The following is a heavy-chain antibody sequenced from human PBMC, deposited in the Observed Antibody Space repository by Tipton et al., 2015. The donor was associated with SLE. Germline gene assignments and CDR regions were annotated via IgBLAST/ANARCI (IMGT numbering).Heavy chain of an antibody. D-gene: IGHD2-21*02. CDR2: IKQDGSEK. J-gene: IGHJ4*02. Sequence: SLRLSCAASGFTFSSYWMSWVRQAPGKGLEWVANIKQDGSEKYYADSVKGRFTISRDNSKNTLYLQMNSLRAEDTAVYYCAKSLAVTDFDYWGQGTLVTVSS. V-gene: IGHV3-7*01. CDR1: GFTFSSYW. CDR3: AKSLAVTDFDY.